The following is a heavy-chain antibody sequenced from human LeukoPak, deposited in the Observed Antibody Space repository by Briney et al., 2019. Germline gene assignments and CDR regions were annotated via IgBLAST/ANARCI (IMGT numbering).Heavy chain of an antibody. Sequence: GGSLRLSCAASGFTFGSYAMHWVRQAPGKGLEWVAVISYDGSNKYYADSVKGRFTISRDNSKNTLYLQMNSLRAEDTAVYYCARAGIAAAGTRWLDPWGQGTLVTVSS. D-gene: IGHD6-13*01. V-gene: IGHV3-30*04. J-gene: IGHJ5*02. CDR1: GFTFGSYA. CDR2: ISYDGSNK. CDR3: ARAGIAAAGTRWLDP.